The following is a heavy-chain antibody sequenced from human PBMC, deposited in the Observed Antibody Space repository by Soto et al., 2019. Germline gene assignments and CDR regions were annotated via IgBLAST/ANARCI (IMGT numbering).Heavy chain of an antibody. V-gene: IGHV1-69*06. CDR2: IIPIFGTA. Sequence: QVQLVQSGAEVKKPGSSVKVSCKASGGTFSSYAISWVRQAPGQGLEWMGGIIPIFGTANYAQKFQGRVTNTADKSTSTAYMELSSLGSEDTAVYFCTRGDCYHYFDYWGQGTLVTVSS. CDR1: GGTFSSYA. J-gene: IGHJ4*02. D-gene: IGHD2-21*01. CDR3: TRGDCYHYFDY.